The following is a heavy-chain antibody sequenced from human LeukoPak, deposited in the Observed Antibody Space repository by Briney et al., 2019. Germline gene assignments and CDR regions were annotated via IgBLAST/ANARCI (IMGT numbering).Heavy chain of an antibody. Sequence: SETLSLTCTVSGYSISSGYYWGWIRQPPGKGLEWIGSIYHSGSTYYNPSLKSRVTISVDTSKNQFSLKLSSVTAADTAVYYCAGYVGYGDYWGQGTLVTVSS. V-gene: IGHV4-38-2*02. J-gene: IGHJ4*02. CDR1: GYSISSGYY. CDR2: IYHSGST. CDR3: AGYVGYGDY. D-gene: IGHD5-18*01.